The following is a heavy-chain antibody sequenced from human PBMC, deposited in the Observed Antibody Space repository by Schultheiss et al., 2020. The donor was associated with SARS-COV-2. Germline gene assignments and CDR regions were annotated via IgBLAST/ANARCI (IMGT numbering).Heavy chain of an antibody. Sequence: GSLRLSCTVSGGSISSYYWSWIRQPPGKGLEWIGYIYYSGSTNYNPSLKSRVTISVDTSKNQFSLKLSSVTAADTAVYYCARHVGAKQWLVPGNYYYYGMDVWGQGTTVTVSS. D-gene: IGHD6-19*01. J-gene: IGHJ6*02. CDR2: IYYSGST. CDR3: ARHVGAKQWLVPGNYYYYGMDV. V-gene: IGHV4-59*08. CDR1: GGSISSYY.